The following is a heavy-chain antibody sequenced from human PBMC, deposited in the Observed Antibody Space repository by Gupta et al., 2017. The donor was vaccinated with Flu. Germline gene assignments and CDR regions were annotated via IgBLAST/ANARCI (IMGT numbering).Heavy chain of an antibody. J-gene: IGHJ6*02. CDR3: ARDDYYGSGNSPYYYGMDV. V-gene: IGHV3-53*04. CDR2: IYSGGST. CDR1: GFTVSSNY. D-gene: IGHD3-10*01. Sequence: EVQRVESGGGLVQPGGSLRLSCAASGFTVSSNYMSLVRQAPGKGLEWVSVIYSGGSTYYADSVKGRFTISRHNSKNTLYLQMNSLRAEDTAVYYCARDDYYGSGNSPYYYGMDVWGQGTTVTVSS.